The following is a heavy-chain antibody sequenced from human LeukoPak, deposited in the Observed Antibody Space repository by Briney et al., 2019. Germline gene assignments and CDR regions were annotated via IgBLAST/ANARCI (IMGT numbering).Heavy chain of an antibody. CDR1: GFTFRSYD. CDR2: ITGTGGNT. Sequence: GGSLRLSCAASGFTFRSYDMSWVGHAPGKGLEWVSDITGTGGNTYYADSVKGRFTISRDNSKNTLYLQMNSLRDEDTAVYYCAKVKDTSGSRFDYWGQGTLVTVSS. D-gene: IGHD3-22*01. V-gene: IGHV3-23*01. CDR3: AKVKDTSGSRFDY. J-gene: IGHJ4*02.